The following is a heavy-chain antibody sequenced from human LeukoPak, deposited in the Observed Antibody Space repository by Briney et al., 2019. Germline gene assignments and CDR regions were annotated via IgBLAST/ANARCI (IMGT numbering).Heavy chain of an antibody. CDR2: IKTDGSST. CDR1: GFTFSSHW. CDR3: AKGLYSSSWYFDY. V-gene: IGHV3-74*01. D-gene: IGHD6-13*01. J-gene: IGHJ4*02. Sequence: GGSLRLSCAASGFTFSSHWMHWVRQAPGEGLVWVSHIKTDGSSTYYADSVKGRFTVSRDNSKNTLYLQMNSLRAEDTAVYYCAKGLYSSSWYFDYWGQGTLVAVSS.